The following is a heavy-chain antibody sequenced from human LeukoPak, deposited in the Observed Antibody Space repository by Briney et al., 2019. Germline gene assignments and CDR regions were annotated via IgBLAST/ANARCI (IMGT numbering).Heavy chain of an antibody. CDR1: GGSITSHY. J-gene: IGHJ4*02. V-gene: IGHV4-59*11. Sequence: SETLSLTCVVSGGSITSHYWSWIRQPPGKGLEYIGYIYYTGSTDYNPSLKSRVTTSLDTSKNQFSLSLSSVTAADTAVYYCARRSGVLDSRDSRYFFDYWGQGTLVTVSS. CDR2: IYYTGST. CDR3: ARRSGVLDSRDSRYFFDY. D-gene: IGHD3-22*01.